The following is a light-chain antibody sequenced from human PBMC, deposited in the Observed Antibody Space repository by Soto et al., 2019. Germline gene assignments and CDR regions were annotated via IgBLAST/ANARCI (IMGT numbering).Light chain of an antibody. CDR3: TAYAGSNIWV. J-gene: IGLJ3*02. CDR2: EVS. V-gene: IGLV2-8*01. Sequence: QSALTQPPSASGSPGQSVTISCTGTSSDVGGYNYVSWYQQYPGKAPKLMIYEVSKRPSGVPDRFSGSKSGKTASLTVSGLQPEDEAEYYCTAYAGSNIWVFGGGTKLTVL. CDR1: SSDVGGYNY.